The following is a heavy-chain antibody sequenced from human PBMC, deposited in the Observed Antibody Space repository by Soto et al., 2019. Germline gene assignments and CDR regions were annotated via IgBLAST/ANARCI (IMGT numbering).Heavy chain of an antibody. CDR3: ARRSTEACSGGSCYPQNYYYYYYMDV. CDR2: IYPGDSDT. Sequence: GRSLKISCKGSGYSFTSYWIGWVRQMPGKGLEWMGIIYPGDSDTRYSPSFQGQVTISADKSISTAYLQWSSLKASDTAMYYCARRSTEACSGGSCYPQNYYYYYYMDVWGKGTTVTVSS. D-gene: IGHD2-15*01. CDR1: GYSFTSYW. J-gene: IGHJ6*03. V-gene: IGHV5-51*03.